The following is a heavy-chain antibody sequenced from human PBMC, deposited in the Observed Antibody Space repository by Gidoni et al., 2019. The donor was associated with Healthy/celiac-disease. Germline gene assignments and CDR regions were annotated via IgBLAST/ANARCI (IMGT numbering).Heavy chain of an antibody. D-gene: IGHD6-13*01. CDR1: GFTFSNAW. CDR2: IKSKTDGGTT. Sequence: EVQLVESGGGLVKPGGSLRLSCAASGFTFSNAWMNWVRQAPGKGLEWVGRIKSKTDGGTTDYAAPVKGRFTISRDDSKNTLYLQMNSLKTEDTAVYYCTTDGSGYSTLLTYYYGMDVWGQGTTVTVSS. V-gene: IGHV3-15*07. J-gene: IGHJ6*02. CDR3: TTDGSGYSTLLTYYYGMDV.